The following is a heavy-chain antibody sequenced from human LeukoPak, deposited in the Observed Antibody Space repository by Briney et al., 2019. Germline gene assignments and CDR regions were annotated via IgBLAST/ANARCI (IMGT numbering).Heavy chain of an antibody. V-gene: IGHV1-46*01. J-gene: IGHJ4*02. Sequence: GASVKVSCKASGYTFTSYYMHWVRQAPGQGLEWMGIINPSGGSTSYAQKFQGRVTMTRDTSTSTVYMGLSSLRSEDTAVYYCARDLPRGAVDYWGQGTLVTVSS. CDR2: INPSGGST. CDR3: ARDLPRGAVDY. D-gene: IGHD1-26*01. CDR1: GYTFTSYY.